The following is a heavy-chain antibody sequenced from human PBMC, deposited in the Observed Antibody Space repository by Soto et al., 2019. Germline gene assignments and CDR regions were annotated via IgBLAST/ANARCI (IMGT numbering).Heavy chain of an antibody. CDR2: IYWDDDK. D-gene: IGHD3-3*01. CDR1: GFSLSTSGVG. V-gene: IGHV2-5*02. Sequence: QITLKESGPTLVKPTQTLTLTCTFSGFSLSTSGVGVGWIRQPPGKALEWLALIYWDDDKRYSPSLKSRLTITKDTSKNQVVLTMTNMDPVDTATYYCAQGGRFLEWLLPPDYWGQGTLVTVSS. CDR3: AQGGRFLEWLLPPDY. J-gene: IGHJ4*02.